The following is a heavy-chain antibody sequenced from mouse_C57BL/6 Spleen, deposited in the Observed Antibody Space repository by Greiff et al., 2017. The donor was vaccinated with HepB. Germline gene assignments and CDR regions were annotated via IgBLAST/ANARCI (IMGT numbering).Heavy chain of an antibody. CDR2: INPSTGGT. V-gene: IGHV1-42*01. CDR1: GYSFTGYY. CDR3: ARSGLTGRYFDV. D-gene: IGHD4-1*01. J-gene: IGHJ1*03. Sequence: VQLQQSGPELVKPGASVKISCKASGYSFTGYYMNWVKQSPEKSLEWIGEINPSTGGTTYNQKFKAKATLTVDKSSSKAYMQLKSLTSEDSAVYYCARSGLTGRYFDVWGTGTTVTVSS.